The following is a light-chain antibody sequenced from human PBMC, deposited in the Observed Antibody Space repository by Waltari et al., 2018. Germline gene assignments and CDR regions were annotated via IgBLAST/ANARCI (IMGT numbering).Light chain of an antibody. Sequence: IMLTQSPGTLSLSPGERATLSCRASQIISRALAWYQQKPGQAPRLLIYDVSTRASGIPDRFSGSGSGTDFSLTSSRLESEDFAVYYCQHYVRIPVTFGQGTKLEFK. CDR1: QIISRA. V-gene: IGKV3-20*01. CDR2: DVS. CDR3: QHYVRIPVT. J-gene: IGKJ1*01.